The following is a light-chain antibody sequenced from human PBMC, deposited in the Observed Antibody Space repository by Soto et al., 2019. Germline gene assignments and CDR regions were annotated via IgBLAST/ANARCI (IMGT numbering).Light chain of an antibody. CDR2: DAS. Sequence: EIVLTQSPGTLSLSPGDRATLSCRASQSVPTNYLAWYQQRKPGQAPRLLIYDASRRAPGVPDRFSGSGSGTDFTLAISGLEPEDFAVYYCQHYGSSSWTFGQGTKVEFK. V-gene: IGKV3-20*01. J-gene: IGKJ1*01. CDR1: QSVPTNY. CDR3: QHYGSSSWT.